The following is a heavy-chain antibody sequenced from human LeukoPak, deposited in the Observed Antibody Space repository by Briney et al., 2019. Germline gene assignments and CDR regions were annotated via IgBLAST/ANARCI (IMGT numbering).Heavy chain of an antibody. CDR2: IFYSGSA. CDR1: GYSISSGYY. Sequence: SETLSLTCAVSGYSISSGYYWGWIRQPPGKGLEWIGSIFYSGSAYHNPSLKSRVTISLDTSKNHLSLKLRSATAADTAVYYYASSSWSGSYFDYWGQGTLVTVSS. D-gene: IGHD6-13*01. V-gene: IGHV4-38-2*01. J-gene: IGHJ4*02. CDR3: ASSSWSGSYFDY.